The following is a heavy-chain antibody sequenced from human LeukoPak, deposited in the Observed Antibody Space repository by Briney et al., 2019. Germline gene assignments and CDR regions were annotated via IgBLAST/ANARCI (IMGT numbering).Heavy chain of an antibody. J-gene: IGHJ2*01. CDR2: IYYSGST. CDR3: TRSDLTTLVRPGYWYFDL. D-gene: IGHD3-10*01. CDR1: GGSISSYY. V-gene: IGHV4-59*01. Sequence: SETLSLTCTGSGGSISSYYWSWIRQPPGKGLEWIWYIYYSGSTNYNPSLKSRVTISVDTSKNQFSLKLSSVTAADTAVYYCTRSDLTTLVRPGYWYFDLWGRGTLVTVSS.